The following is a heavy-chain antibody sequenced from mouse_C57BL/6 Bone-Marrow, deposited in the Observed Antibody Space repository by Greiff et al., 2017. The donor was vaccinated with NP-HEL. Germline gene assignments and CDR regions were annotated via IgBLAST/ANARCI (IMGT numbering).Heavy chain of an antibody. J-gene: IGHJ2*01. CDR3: ARDDYAAY. Sequence: QVQLQQPGAELVKPGASVKMSCKASGYTFTSYWITWVKQRPGQGLEWIGDIYPGSGSTNYNEKFKSKATLTADTSSSTAYMQLSSLTSEDSAVYYCARDDYAAYWGQGTTLTVSS. CDR1: GYTFTSYW. CDR2: IYPGSGST. D-gene: IGHD2-4*01. V-gene: IGHV1-55*01.